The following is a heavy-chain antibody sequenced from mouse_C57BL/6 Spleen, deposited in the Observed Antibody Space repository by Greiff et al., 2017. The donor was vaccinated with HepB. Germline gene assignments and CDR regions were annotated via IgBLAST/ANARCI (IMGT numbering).Heavy chain of an antibody. Sequence: VQLQQSGPELVKPGASVKISCKASGYAFSSSWMNWVKQRPGKGLEWIGRIYPGDGDTNYNGKFKGKATLTADTSSSTAYMQLSILTSEDSAVSFCSRDDDGYYRYFGVWGTGTTVTVSS. D-gene: IGHD2-3*01. CDR1: GYAFSSSW. J-gene: IGHJ1*03. V-gene: IGHV1-82*01. CDR2: IYPGDGDT. CDR3: SRDDDGYYRYFGV.